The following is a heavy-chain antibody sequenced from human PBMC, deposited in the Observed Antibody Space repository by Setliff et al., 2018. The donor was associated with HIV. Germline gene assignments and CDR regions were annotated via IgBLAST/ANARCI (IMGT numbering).Heavy chain of an antibody. Sequence: GGSLRLSCTTSGFIFGDYAMHWVRQAPGKGLEWVAVISYDGSDKYYADSVKGRFTISRDNSKNTLYLQMNSLRAEDTAVYYCARDAGGAGEYFDYWGQGTLVT. V-gene: IGHV3-30*04. J-gene: IGHJ4*02. CDR2: ISYDGSDK. CDR3: ARDAGGAGEYFDY. D-gene: IGHD7-27*01. CDR1: GFIFGDYA.